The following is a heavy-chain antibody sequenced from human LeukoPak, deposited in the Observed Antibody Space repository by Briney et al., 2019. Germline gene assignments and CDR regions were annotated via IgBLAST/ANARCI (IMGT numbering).Heavy chain of an antibody. CDR2: ISAYNGNT. Sequence: GASVEVSCKASGYTFTNYGIIWVRQAPGQGLEWMGWISAYNGNTDYAQNLQGRVTMTTDTSTSTAYMELRSLRSDDTAVYYCARRQGTTLKFDYWGQGTLVTVSS. CDR3: ARRQGTTLKFDY. V-gene: IGHV1-18*01. CDR1: GYTFTNYG. J-gene: IGHJ4*02. D-gene: IGHD1-1*01.